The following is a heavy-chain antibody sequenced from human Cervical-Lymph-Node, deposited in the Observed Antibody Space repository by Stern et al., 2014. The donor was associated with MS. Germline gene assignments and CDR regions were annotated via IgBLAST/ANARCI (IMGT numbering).Heavy chain of an antibody. CDR2: INTKTGVP. J-gene: IGHJ4*02. CDR3: ARLRVGDITRDY. D-gene: IGHD1-26*01. V-gene: IGHV7-4-1*02. Sequence: QVQLVQSGSELKKPGASVKVSCKTSGYTFTDYGINWVRQAPGQGLEWMGRINTKTGVPTYAQAFTGRFLFSFDTSVSTAYLHISSLKADDTAVYYCARLRVGDITRDYWGQGTLVIVS. CDR1: GYTFTDYG.